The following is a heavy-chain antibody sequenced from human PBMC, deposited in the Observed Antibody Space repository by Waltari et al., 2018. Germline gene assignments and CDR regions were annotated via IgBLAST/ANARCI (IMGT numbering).Heavy chain of an antibody. CDR3: AREVGGSSWSTTPRGDAFDI. CDR1: GDSIGSGYYY. Sequence: QLQLRESGPGLLKPSETLSLTCSVSGDSIGSGYYYWGWIRQAPGKGLEWSGSIYFAGSTYYNPSLKRRLTISGDTSKNQFSLRLSSVTAADTAVYYCAREVGGSSWSTTPRGDAFDIWGQGTMVTVSS. D-gene: IGHD6-13*01. CDR2: IYFAGST. V-gene: IGHV4-39*07. J-gene: IGHJ3*02.